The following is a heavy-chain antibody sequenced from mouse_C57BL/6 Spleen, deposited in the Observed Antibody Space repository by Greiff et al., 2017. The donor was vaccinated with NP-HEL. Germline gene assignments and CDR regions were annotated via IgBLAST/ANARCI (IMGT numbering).Heavy chain of an antibody. CDR2: IYPGDGDT. Sequence: VQLQESGPELVKPGASVKISCKASGYAFSSSWMNWVKQRPGKGLEWIGRIYPGDGDTNYNGKFKGKATLTADKSSSTAYMQLSSLTSEDSAVYFCAREPYYSNLPYFDYWGQGTTLTVSS. D-gene: IGHD2-5*01. CDR3: AREPYYSNLPYFDY. V-gene: IGHV1-82*01. CDR1: GYAFSSSW. J-gene: IGHJ2*01.